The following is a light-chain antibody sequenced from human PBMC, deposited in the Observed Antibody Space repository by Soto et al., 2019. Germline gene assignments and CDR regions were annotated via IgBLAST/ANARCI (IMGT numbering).Light chain of an antibody. CDR3: QQYNNYSPTWT. Sequence: DIQMTQTPSTLSASGGDRVTSTCRASQSIIGTLAWYQQRPGKAPKVLIYDASRLESGVPSRFSGSGSGTEFTLTISSLQPDDFATYYCQQYNNYSPTWTFGRGTKVDIK. J-gene: IGKJ1*01. V-gene: IGKV1-5*01. CDR2: DAS. CDR1: QSIIGT.